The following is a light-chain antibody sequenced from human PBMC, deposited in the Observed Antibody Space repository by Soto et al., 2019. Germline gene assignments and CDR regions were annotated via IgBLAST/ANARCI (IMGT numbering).Light chain of an antibody. V-gene: IGLV2-14*01. CDR1: SSDIGVYNF. J-gene: IGLJ2*01. CDR2: DVN. CDR3: SSYATSTV. Sequence: QSVLTQPASVSGSPGQSITISCTGTSSDIGVYNFVSWYQQHPGKAPKLMIYDVNLRPSGVSDRFSGSKSGNTASLTFSGLQAEDEAHYYCSSYATSTVFGGGTKLTVL.